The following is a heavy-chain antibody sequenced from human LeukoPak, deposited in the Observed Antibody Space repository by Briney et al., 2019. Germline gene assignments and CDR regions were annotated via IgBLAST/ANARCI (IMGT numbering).Heavy chain of an antibody. Sequence: SETLSLTCAVYGGSFSGYYWSWIRQPPGKGLEWIGEINHSGSTNYNPSLKSRVTISVDTSKNQFSLKLSSVTAADTAVYYCATRTYGSGLLWGQGTLVTVSS. CDR3: ATRTYGSGLL. CDR2: INHSGST. V-gene: IGHV4-34*01. CDR1: GGSFSGYY. J-gene: IGHJ4*02. D-gene: IGHD3-10*01.